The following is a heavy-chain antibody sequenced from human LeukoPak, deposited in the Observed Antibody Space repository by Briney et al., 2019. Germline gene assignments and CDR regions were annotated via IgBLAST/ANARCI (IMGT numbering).Heavy chain of an antibody. CDR3: ARGPSGSPVAFDI. J-gene: IGHJ3*02. V-gene: IGHV1-2*02. CDR2: ISPNSGGT. CDR1: GYTFTGYY. D-gene: IGHD3-10*01. Sequence: GASVKVSCKASGYTFTGYYMHWVRQAPGRGLEWMGWISPNSGGTNYAQKFQGRVTMTRNTSISTAYMELSRLRSDDTAVYYCARGPSGSPVAFDIWGQGTMVTVSS.